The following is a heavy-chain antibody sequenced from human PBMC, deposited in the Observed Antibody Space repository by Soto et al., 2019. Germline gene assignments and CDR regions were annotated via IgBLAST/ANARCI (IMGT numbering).Heavy chain of an antibody. V-gene: IGHV3-7*01. CDR2: IKQDGSEK. J-gene: IGHJ5*02. D-gene: IGHD3-10*01. CDR3: ARLLSRGWFDP. Sequence: EVQLVESGGGLVQPGGSLRLSCAASGFTFSSHWMSWVRQAPGKGLEWVANIKQDGSEKYYVDSVKGRFTISRDNAKNSLYLQMNSQRAEDTAVYYCARLLSRGWFDPWGQETLVTVSS. CDR1: GFTFSSHW.